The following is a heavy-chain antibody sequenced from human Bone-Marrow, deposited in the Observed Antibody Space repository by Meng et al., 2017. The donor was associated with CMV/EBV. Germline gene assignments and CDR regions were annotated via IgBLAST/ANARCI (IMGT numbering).Heavy chain of an antibody. CDR2: ISAYNGNT. J-gene: IGHJ4*02. CDR1: GYTFTSYG. CDR3: ARDGDRHGYCSSTSCAPGEY. Sequence: ASVKVSCKASGYTFTSYGISWVRQAPGQGLEWMGWISAYNGNTKYAQKLQGRVTMTTDTSTSTAYMELRSLRSDDTAVYYCARDGDRHGYCSSTSCAPGEYWGQGTLVTVSS. D-gene: IGHD2-2*01. V-gene: IGHV1-18*04.